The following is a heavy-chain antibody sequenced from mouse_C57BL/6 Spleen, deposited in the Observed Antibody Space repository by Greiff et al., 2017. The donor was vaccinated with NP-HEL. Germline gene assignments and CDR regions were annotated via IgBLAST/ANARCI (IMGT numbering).Heavy chain of an antibody. CDR1: GYAFSSSW. CDR2: IYPGDGDT. Sequence: QVQLQQSGPELVKPGASVKISCKASGYAFSSSWMNWVKQRPGKGLEWIGRIYPGDGDTNYNGKFKGKATLTADKSSSTAYMQLSSLTSEDSAVYFCARKDLGYWGQGTTLTVSS. J-gene: IGHJ2*01. CDR3: ARKDLGY. V-gene: IGHV1-82*01.